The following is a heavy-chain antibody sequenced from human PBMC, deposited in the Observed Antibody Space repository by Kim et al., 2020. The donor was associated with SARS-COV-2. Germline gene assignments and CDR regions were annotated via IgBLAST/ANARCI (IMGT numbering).Heavy chain of an antibody. CDR1: GYTFTSYY. CDR2: INPSGGST. J-gene: IGHJ5*02. D-gene: IGHD6-13*01. Sequence: ASVKVSCKASGYTFTSYYMHWVRQAPGQGLEWMGIINPSGGSTSYAQKFQGRVTMTRDTSTSTVYMELSSLRSEDTAVYYCARETADGYSSSWYPVNWFDPWGQGTLVTVSS. CDR3: ARETADGYSSSWYPVNWFDP. V-gene: IGHV1-46*01.